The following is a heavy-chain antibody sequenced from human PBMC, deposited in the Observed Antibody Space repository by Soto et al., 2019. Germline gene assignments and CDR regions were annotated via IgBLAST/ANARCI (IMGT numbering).Heavy chain of an antibody. J-gene: IGHJ4*02. CDR1: GGSISSSSYY. Sequence: QLQLQESGPGLVKPSETLSLTCTVSGGSISSSSYYWGWIRQPPGKGLEWIGSIYYSGSTYYNPSLKSRVTISVDTSKNQFSLKLSSVTAADTAVYYCARGIAAAGGEFDYWGQGTLVTVSS. V-gene: IGHV4-39*01. CDR3: ARGIAAAGGEFDY. CDR2: IYYSGST. D-gene: IGHD6-13*01.